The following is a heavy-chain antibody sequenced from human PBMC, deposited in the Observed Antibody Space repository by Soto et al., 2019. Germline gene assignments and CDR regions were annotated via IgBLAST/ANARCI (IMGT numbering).Heavy chain of an antibody. CDR2: IKSKTDGGTT. Sequence: EVQLVESGGGLVMPGGSLRLSCATSGFTFTNAWMNWVRQAPGKGLEWVGRIKSKTDGGTTDYGAHVKGRFTISRDDSKNTLFLQMNSLKTEDTAVYYCTTDGGSSWYEGDYWGQGTLVTVSS. J-gene: IGHJ4*02. D-gene: IGHD6-13*01. V-gene: IGHV3-15*07. CDR1: GFTFTNAW. CDR3: TTDGGSSWYEGDY.